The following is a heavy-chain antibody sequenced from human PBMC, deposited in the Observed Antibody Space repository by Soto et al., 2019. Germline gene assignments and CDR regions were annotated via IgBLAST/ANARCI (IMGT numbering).Heavy chain of an antibody. V-gene: IGHV4-34*01. J-gene: IGHJ5*02. D-gene: IGHD2-8*02. CDR3: ARTPIGYCSGGTCSNWFDP. CDR1: GGSFGGYY. Sequence: SETLSLTCAVDGGSFGGYYWTWIRQPPGTGLEWIGEINHSGSTNYNPSLKSRVSMSVDPSKNQVSLRLTSVTATDTAVYYCARTPIGYCSGGTCSNWFDPWGQGTLVTVSS. CDR2: INHSGST.